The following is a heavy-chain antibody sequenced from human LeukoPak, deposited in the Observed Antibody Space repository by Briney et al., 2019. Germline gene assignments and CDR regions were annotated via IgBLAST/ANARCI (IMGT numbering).Heavy chain of an antibody. D-gene: IGHD3-9*01. V-gene: IGHV4-39*07. CDR3: ARAPLLRYFDWFPSFDY. Sequence: SETLSLTCTVSGGSISSSSYYWGWIRQPPGKGLEWIGSIYYSGSTNYNPSLKSRVTISVDTSKNQFSLKLSSVTAADTAVYYCARAPLLRYFDWFPSFDYWGQGTLVTVSS. CDR2: IYYSGST. CDR1: GGSISSSSYY. J-gene: IGHJ4*02.